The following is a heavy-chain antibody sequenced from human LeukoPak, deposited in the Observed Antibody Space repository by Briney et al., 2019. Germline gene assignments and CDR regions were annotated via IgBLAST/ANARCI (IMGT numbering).Heavy chain of an antibody. CDR1: GGSISSYY. CDR2: IYYSGST. V-gene: IGHV4-59*01. J-gene: IGHJ4*02. Sequence: SETLSLNCTVSGGSISSYYWIWIRQPPGKGLEWIGYIYYSGSTNYNPSLKSRVTISVDTSKNQFSLKLSSVTAADTTVYHCASSYYDILTGYYTNFYYWGQGTLVTVSS. CDR3: ASSYYDILTGYYTNFYY. D-gene: IGHD3-9*01.